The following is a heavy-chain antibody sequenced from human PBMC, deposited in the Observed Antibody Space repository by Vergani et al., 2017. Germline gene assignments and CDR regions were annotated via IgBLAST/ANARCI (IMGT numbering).Heavy chain of an antibody. V-gene: IGHV4-59*01. Sequence: QVQLQESGPGLVKPSETLSLTCTVSGGSISPYFWSWIRQPPGKGLEWIGYIYYSGSTNYNPSLKSRVTISVDTSKNQFSLKLSSVTAADTAVYYCARDYYGSGSYFDYWGQGTLVTVAS. J-gene: IGHJ4*02. CDR3: ARDYYGSGSYFDY. CDR1: GGSISPYF. D-gene: IGHD3-10*01. CDR2: IYYSGST.